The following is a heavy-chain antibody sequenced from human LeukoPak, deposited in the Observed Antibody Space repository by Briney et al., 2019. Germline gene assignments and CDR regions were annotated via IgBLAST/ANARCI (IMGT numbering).Heavy chain of an antibody. CDR1: GFTFSDYW. CDR3: ARGHLDP. Sequence: GGSLRLSCAASGFTFSDYWMNWIRQAPGKGLERVARIMKDGNEKYYVESIKGRFTISRDNAKNALYLQMNGLRAEDTGVYYCARGHLDPWGQGTLVTVSS. CDR2: IMKDGNEK. J-gene: IGHJ5*02. V-gene: IGHV3-7*01.